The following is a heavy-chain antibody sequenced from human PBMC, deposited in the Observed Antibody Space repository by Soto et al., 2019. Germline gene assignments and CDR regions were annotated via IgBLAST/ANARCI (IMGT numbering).Heavy chain of an antibody. V-gene: IGHV4-34*01. CDR3: ARGSGIAVIPGELEDVHYDS. J-gene: IGHJ4*02. Sequence: QVQLQQWGAGLLKPSETLSLTCAVYGQSFSGHTWSWIRQSPGKGLEWIGEISQSGSTYYNPSLKTRVTISADTSKHQFSLTLTSVTAADTGVFYCARGSGIAVIPGELEDVHYDSWGQGTLVSVSS. CDR1: GQSFSGHT. CDR2: ISQSGST. D-gene: IGHD2-2*01.